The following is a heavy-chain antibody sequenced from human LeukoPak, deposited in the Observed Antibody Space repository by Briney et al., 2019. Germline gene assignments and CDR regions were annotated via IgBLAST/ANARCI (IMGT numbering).Heavy chain of an antibody. V-gene: IGHV1-2*02. Sequence: ASVTVSCKASGYTSTGYYMHWVRQAPGQGLEWMGWINPNSGGTNYAQKFQGRVTMTRDTSISTAYMELSRLRSDDTAVYYCARDLYYYDSSGYVDYWGQGTLVTVSS. CDR1: GYTSTGYY. D-gene: IGHD3-22*01. J-gene: IGHJ4*02. CDR3: ARDLYYYDSSGYVDY. CDR2: INPNSGGT.